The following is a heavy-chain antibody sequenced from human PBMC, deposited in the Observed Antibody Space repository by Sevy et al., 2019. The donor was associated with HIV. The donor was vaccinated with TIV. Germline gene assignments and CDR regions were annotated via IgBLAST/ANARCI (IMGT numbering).Heavy chain of an antibody. CDR2: ISYDGSNK. D-gene: IGHD1-7*01. CDR3: ARDRRRGTNRNYPSYFDF. CDR1: GFTFSTYA. J-gene: IGHJ4*02. Sequence: GGSLRLSCAVSGFTFSTYAMHWVRQAPGKGLDWVSLISYDGSNKDYADSVKGRFTISRDNSKNTLYLQMNSLTAEDTAVYYCARDRRRGTNRNYPSYFDFWGQGTLVTVSS. V-gene: IGHV3-30-3*01.